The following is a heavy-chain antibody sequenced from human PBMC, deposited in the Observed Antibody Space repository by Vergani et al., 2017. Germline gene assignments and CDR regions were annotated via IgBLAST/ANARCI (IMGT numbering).Heavy chain of an antibody. CDR2: ISYDGSNK. CDR3: TGGSPR. Sequence: VQLVESGGGLVQPGGSLRLSCAASGFTFSSYAMHWVRQAPGKGLEWVAVISYDGSNKYYADSVKGRFTISRDNAKNSLYLQMNSLRAEDTAVYYCTGGSPRGGQGTLVTVSS. V-gene: IGHV3-30-3*01. D-gene: IGHD3-16*01. CDR1: GFTFSSYA. J-gene: IGHJ4*02.